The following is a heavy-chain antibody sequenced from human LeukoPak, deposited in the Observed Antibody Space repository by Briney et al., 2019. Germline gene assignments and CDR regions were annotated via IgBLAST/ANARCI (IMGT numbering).Heavy chain of an antibody. V-gene: IGHV4-39*01. J-gene: IGHJ5*02. CDR1: GGSISSSSYY. CDR2: IYYSGRT. CDR3: ARHSGLWFGELGVSWFDP. Sequence: SETLSPTCTVSGGSISSSSYYWGWIRQPPGKGLEWIGNIYYSGRTYYNSSLKSRVTISVDTSKNQFSLKLSSVTAADTAVYYCARHSGLWFGELGVSWFDPWGQGTLVTVSS. D-gene: IGHD3-10*01.